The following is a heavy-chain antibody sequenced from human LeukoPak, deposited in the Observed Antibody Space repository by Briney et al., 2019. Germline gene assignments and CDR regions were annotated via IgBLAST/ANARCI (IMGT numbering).Heavy chain of an antibody. CDR1: GFTFSTSG. Sequence: PGGSLRLSCAASGFTFSTSGMHWVRQAPGKGLEWVAFIQYDDSEKYYADSVKGRCTISRDNSKNTVYLQMNSLRAEDTAVYYCAKAGYYDILTRTNFDYWGQGTLVTVSS. V-gene: IGHV3-30*02. CDR2: IQYDDSEK. J-gene: IGHJ4*02. D-gene: IGHD3-9*01. CDR3: AKAGYYDILTRTNFDY.